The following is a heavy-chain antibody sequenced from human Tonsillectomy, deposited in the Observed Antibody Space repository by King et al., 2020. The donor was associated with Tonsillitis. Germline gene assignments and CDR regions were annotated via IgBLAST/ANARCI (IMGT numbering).Heavy chain of an antibody. CDR2: ISSNGHST. J-gene: IGHJ4*02. V-gene: IGHV3-64D*06. CDR1: GFTFRSYA. CDR3: VKDQFTIFGVVNHFDY. D-gene: IGHD3-3*01. Sequence: VQLVESGGGLVQPGGTLRLSCSASGFTFRSYAMHWVRQAPGKGLQDISAISSNGHSTYYTDSVKGRFTISRDNSKNTLFLQMSSLRADDTAVYYCVKDQFTIFGVVNHFDYWGQGSLVTVSS.